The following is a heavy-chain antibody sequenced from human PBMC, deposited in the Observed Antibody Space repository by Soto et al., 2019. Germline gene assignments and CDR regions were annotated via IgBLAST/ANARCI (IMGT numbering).Heavy chain of an antibody. D-gene: IGHD6-6*01. V-gene: IGHV5-10-1*01. Sequence: GESLKISCKGSGYSFTSYWISWVRQMPGKGLEWMGEIDPSDSYTNYSPSFQGHVTISADKSISTASLQWSSLKDSDSAIYYCATGAAGVAAHVIWGQGTLVTVSS. CDR1: GYSFTSYW. CDR2: IDPSDSYT. J-gene: IGHJ4*02. CDR3: ATGAAGVAAHVI.